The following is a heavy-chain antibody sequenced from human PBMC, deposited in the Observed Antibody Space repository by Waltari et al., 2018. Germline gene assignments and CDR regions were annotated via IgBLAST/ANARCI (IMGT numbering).Heavy chain of an antibody. J-gene: IGHJ5*02. D-gene: IGHD6-13*01. CDR2: IYYRWST. Sequence: QVQLQESGPGLVKPSQTLSLTCTVSGGSISSGGYYWSWIRQHPGKGLEWIGYIYYRWSTNYNPTPKSRVTTAVETTKNQFSRKLSSLTAADTAVYYCARGVGYSSSRYTWFDPWGQGTLVTVSS. V-gene: IGHV4-31*03. CDR1: GGSISSGGYY. CDR3: ARGVGYSSSRYTWFDP.